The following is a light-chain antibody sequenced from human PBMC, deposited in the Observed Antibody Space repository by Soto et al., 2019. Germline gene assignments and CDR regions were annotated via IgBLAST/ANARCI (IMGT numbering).Light chain of an antibody. CDR2: GAS. J-gene: IGKJ1*01. CDR3: QQYGSSPPVT. CDR1: QTVTRSY. V-gene: IGKV3-20*01. Sequence: EIVLTQSPGTLSFSPGERATLSCRASQTVTRSYLAWYQQKPGQAPRLLIYGASTRATGIPARFSGSGSGTDFTLTISRLEPEDFAVYYCQQYGSSPPVTFGQGTKVDIK.